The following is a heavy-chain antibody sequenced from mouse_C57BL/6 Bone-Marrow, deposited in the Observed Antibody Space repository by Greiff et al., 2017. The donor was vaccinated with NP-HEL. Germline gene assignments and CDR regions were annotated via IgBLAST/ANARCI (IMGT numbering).Heavy chain of an antibody. CDR3: AREEVVASYWYFDV. V-gene: IGHV1-50*01. Sequence: QVQLQQPGAELVKPGASVKLSCKASGYTFTSYWMQWVKQRPGQGLEWIGEIDPSDSYTNYNQKFKGKATLTVDTSSSTAYMQLSSLTSEDSAVYYRAREEVVASYWYFDVWGTGTTVTVSS. CDR1: GYTFTSYW. CDR2: IDPSDSYT. D-gene: IGHD1-1*01. J-gene: IGHJ1*03.